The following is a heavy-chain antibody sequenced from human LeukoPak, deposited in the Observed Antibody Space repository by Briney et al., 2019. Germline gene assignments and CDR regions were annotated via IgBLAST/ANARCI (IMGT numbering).Heavy chain of an antibody. D-gene: IGHD6-19*01. V-gene: IGHV4-39*07. CDR1: GGSLSSSSYY. J-gene: IGHJ4*02. Sequence: SETLSLTCAVSGGSLSSSSYYWGWIRQPPGKGLEWVGSISYSATTYYNPSLKSRVTISVDTSKNQFSLKLSSVTAADTAVYYCARDVDSSGWFDYWGQGTLVTVSS. CDR3: ARDVDSSGWFDY. CDR2: ISYSATT.